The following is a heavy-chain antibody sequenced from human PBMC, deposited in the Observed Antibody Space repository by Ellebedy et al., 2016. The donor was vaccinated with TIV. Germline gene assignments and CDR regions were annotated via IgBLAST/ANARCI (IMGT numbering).Heavy chain of an antibody. CDR2: LYHSESP. D-gene: IGHD1-26*01. J-gene: IGHJ4*02. V-gene: IGHV4-38-2*02. CDR3: ARAVGRSGTYFDY. Sequence: MPSETLSLTCSVSGYSISSGYLWAWIRQPPGEGLEWIGCLYHSESPYYSPSLESRVTMSLDTSKNQFSLKLTSVTAADTALYYCARAVGRSGTYFDYWGRGTLVTVSS. CDR1: GYSISSGYL.